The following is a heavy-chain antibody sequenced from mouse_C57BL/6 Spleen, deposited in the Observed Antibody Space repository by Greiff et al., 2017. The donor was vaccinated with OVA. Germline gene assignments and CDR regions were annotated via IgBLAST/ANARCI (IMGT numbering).Heavy chain of an antibody. Sequence: QVHVKQSGPELVKPGASVKLSCKASGYTFTSYDINWVKQRPGQGLEWIGCIYPRAGSTKYNEKFKGKATLTVDTSSSTAYMELHSLTSEDSAVYVCARTPTSVLRVFDYWGQGTTLTVSA. V-gene: IGHV1-85*01. CDR2: IYPRAGST. D-gene: IGHD1-2*01. J-gene: IGHJ2*01. CDR1: GYTFTSYD. CDR3: ARTPTSVLRVFDY.